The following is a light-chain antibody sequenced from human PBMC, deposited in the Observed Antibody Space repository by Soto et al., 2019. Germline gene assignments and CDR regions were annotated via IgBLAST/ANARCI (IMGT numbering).Light chain of an antibody. CDR1: QSISSY. CDR3: LQHNSYPIT. V-gene: IGKV1-39*01. CDR2: AAS. J-gene: IGKJ5*01. Sequence: IQLTQSPSSLSASVGDRVTLTCRASQSISSYLNWYQQKPGKAPKLLIYAASSLQSGVPSRFSGSGSGTDFTLTISSLQPEDFATYYCLQHNSYPITFGQGTRLEI.